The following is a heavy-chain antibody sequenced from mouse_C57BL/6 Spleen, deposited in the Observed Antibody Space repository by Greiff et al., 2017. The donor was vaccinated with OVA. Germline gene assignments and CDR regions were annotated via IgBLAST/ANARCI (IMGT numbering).Heavy chain of an antibody. CDR3: ARSSYDQGAMDY. J-gene: IGHJ4*01. CDR2: ISNLAYSI. Sequence: EVKLVESGGGLVQPGGSLKLSCAASGFTFSDYGMAWVRQAPRKGPEWVAFISNLAYSIYYADTVTGRFTISRENAKNTLYLEMSSLRSEDTAMYYCARSSYDQGAMDYWGQGTSVTVSS. D-gene: IGHD2-3*01. V-gene: IGHV5-15*01. CDR1: GFTFSDYG.